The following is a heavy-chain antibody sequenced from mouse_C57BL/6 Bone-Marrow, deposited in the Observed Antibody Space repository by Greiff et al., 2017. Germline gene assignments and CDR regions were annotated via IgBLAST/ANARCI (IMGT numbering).Heavy chain of an antibody. CDR3: ASDGNPFDY. D-gene: IGHD2-1*01. J-gene: IGHJ2*01. CDR1: GFTFSSYA. Sequence: EVMLVESGGGLVKPGGSLKLSCAASGFTFSSYAMSWVRQTPEKRLEWVATISDGGSYTYYPDNVKGRITISRDNAKNNLYLQMSHLKSEDTAMYYCASDGNPFDYWGQGTTLTVSS. V-gene: IGHV5-4*03. CDR2: ISDGGSYT.